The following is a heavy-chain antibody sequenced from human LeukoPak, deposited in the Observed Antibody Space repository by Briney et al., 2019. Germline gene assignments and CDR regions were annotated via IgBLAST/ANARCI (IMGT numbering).Heavy chain of an antibody. CDR3: IRTLIVATSPYMDV. V-gene: IGHV3-74*01. D-gene: IGHD5-12*01. Sequence: PGGSLRLSCAASGFTFSSYWMHWVRQAPGKGLVWVSRVNSDGTGTTYADSVEGRFTISRDNAKNTLYLQMNSLGAEDTAIYYCIRTLIVATSPYMDVWGKGTTVTVSS. CDR1: GFTFSSYW. CDR2: VNSDGTGT. J-gene: IGHJ6*03.